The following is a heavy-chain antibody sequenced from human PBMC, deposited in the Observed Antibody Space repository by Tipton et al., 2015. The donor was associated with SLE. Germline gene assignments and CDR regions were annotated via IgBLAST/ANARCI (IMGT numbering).Heavy chain of an antibody. Sequence: TLSLTCAVYGGSFSGYYWSWIRQPPGKGLEWIGEINHSGSTNYNPSLKSRVTISVDTSKNQFSLKLSSVTAADTAVYYCARDGAGRTYYYDRSGPRGFDYWGQGTVVTVSS. CDR3: ARDGAGRTYYYDRSGPRGFDY. CDR2: INHSGST. J-gene: IGHJ4*02. V-gene: IGHV4-34*01. D-gene: IGHD3-22*01. CDR1: GGSFSGYY.